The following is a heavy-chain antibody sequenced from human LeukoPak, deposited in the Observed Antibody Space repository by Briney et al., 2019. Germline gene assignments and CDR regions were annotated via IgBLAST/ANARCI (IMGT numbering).Heavy chain of an antibody. Sequence: SETLSLTCAVSAGSIYSNNWWSWVRQPPEKGLEWIGEIFHSGSTNYNPSLKSRVTISVDKSKNQFSLSLSSVTAADTAVYYCARVYGGNRFDYWGQGTLVTVSS. CDR1: AGSIYSNNW. D-gene: IGHD4-23*01. J-gene: IGHJ4*02. V-gene: IGHV4-4*02. CDR3: ARVYGGNRFDY. CDR2: IFHSGST.